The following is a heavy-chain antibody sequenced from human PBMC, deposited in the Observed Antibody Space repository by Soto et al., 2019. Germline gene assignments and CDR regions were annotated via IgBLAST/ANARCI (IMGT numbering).Heavy chain of an antibody. J-gene: IGHJ6*03. D-gene: IGHD3-3*01. V-gene: IGHV3-21*01. CDR1: GFSFSDYS. CDR2: ISGSSSYI. CDR3: ARDGAYWSGSGCRDYYHYMDV. Sequence: EVQLVESGGGLVKPGGSLRLSCAASGFSFSDYSMNWVRQPPGKGLEWVSSISGSSSYISYTDSLKGRFTVSRDNAKKSLYLQMNSLRAEDTAVYYCARDGAYWSGSGCRDYYHYMDVWGKGTTVTVSS.